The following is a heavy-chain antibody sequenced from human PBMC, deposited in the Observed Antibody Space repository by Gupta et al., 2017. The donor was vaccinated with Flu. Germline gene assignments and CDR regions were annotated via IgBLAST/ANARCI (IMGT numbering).Heavy chain of an antibody. CDR3: ARDWVPYYYDSSGYYPGY. J-gene: IGHJ4*02. Sequence: QVQLVESGGGLVKPGGSLRLSCAASGFTFSDYYMSWNRQAPGKGLEWVSYISSSGSTIYYADSVKGRFTISRDNAKNSLYLQMNSLRAGDTAVYYCARDWVPYYYDSSGYYPGYWGQGTLVTVSS. CDR1: GFTFSDYY. CDR2: ISSSGSTI. D-gene: IGHD3-22*01. V-gene: IGHV3-11*01.